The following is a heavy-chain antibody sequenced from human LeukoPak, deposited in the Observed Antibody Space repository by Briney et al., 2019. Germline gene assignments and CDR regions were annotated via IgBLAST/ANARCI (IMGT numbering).Heavy chain of an antibody. J-gene: IGHJ4*02. CDR2: INHSGST. Sequence: PSETLSLTCAVYGGSFSGYYWSWIRQPPGKGLEWIGEINHSGSTNYNPSLKSRVTISVDMSKNQFSLKLSSVTAADTAVYYCARGGGYSGLGYWGQGTLVTVSS. D-gene: IGHD5-12*01. V-gene: IGHV4-34*01. CDR1: GGSFSGYY. CDR3: ARGGGYSGLGY.